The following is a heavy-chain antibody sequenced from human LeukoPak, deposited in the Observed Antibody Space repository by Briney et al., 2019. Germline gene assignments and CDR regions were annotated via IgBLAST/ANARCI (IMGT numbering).Heavy chain of an antibody. CDR2: IYYSGGT. Sequence: PSETLSLTCTVSGGSISSSNYFWGWIRQPPGKGPEWIGSIYYSGGTYYNPSLKSRVTMSVDTSKNQFSLRLNSVTAADTAMYYCARQPYYYDSSGYRQKSYYFDYWGQGTLVTVSS. J-gene: IGHJ4*02. D-gene: IGHD3-22*01. CDR3: ARQPYYYDSSGYRQKSYYFDY. V-gene: IGHV4-39*01. CDR1: GGSISSSNYF.